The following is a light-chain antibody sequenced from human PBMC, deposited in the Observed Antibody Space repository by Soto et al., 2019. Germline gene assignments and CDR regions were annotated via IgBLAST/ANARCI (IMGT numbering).Light chain of an antibody. Sequence: QSVLTQPPSVSGAPGQRVTISCTGSSSNIGAGYDVHWYQQLPGTAPKLLIYGNSNRPSGVPDRFSGSKSGTSASLAITGLQAEDEADYYCQSYDSRLSGAVFGGGTQLNVL. CDR3: QSYDSRLSGAV. CDR2: GNS. V-gene: IGLV1-40*01. J-gene: IGLJ7*01. CDR1: SSNIGAGYD.